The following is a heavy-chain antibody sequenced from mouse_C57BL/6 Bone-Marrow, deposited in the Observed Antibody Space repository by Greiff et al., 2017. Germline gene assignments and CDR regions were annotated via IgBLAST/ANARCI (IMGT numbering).Heavy chain of an antibody. CDR2: IYPRSGNT. D-gene: IGHD2-12*01. Sequence: VQLQQSGAELARPGASVKLSCKASGYTFTSYGISWVKQRTGQGLEWIGEIYPRSGNTYYNEKFKGKATLTADKSSSTAYMELRSLTSEDSAVYFCARESNDVFYYSMDDWGKGTSVTVSS. V-gene: IGHV1-81*01. J-gene: IGHJ4*01. CDR3: ARESNDVFYYSMDD. CDR1: GYTFTSYG.